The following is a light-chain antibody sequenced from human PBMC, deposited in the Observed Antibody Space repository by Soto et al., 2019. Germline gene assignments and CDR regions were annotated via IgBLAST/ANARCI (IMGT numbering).Light chain of an antibody. CDR3: QQNETFSGA. Sequence: DIQMTQSPSTLSASVGDRVTITCRASQSIGSWLAWYQQKPGKTPKFLIYDASNLESGVPSRFSGSGYGTEFTLTISSLQPDDFATYYCQQNETFSGAFGPGTKVDIK. CDR1: QSIGSW. V-gene: IGKV1-5*01. CDR2: DAS. J-gene: IGKJ1*01.